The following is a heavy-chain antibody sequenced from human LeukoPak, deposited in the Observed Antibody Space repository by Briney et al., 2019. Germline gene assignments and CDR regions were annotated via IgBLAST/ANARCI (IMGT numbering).Heavy chain of an antibody. V-gene: IGHV3-23*01. Sequence: GGSLRPSCAGSGFTFSSYSMNWVRQAPGKGLEWVSAISGSGGSTYYADSAKGRFTISRDNSKNTLYLQMNSLRAEDTAVYYCATDIVVVPAAIQNGEVDYWRQGTLVTVSS. CDR1: GFTFSSYS. CDR2: ISGSGGST. D-gene: IGHD2-2*01. CDR3: ATDIVVVPAAIQNGEVDY. J-gene: IGHJ4*02.